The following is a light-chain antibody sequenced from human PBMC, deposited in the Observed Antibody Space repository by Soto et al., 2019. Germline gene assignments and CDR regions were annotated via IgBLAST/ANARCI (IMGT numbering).Light chain of an antibody. CDR3: GTWDTRLGVAV. CDR1: GSNIGKND. Sequence: QSVLTQPPSVSAAPGQKVTISCSGSGSNIGKNDVSWYLQLPGAAPNILIYDTNKRPSGIPDRFSGAKSGTSATLGITGRQTGDEADDFCGTWDTRLGVAVFGGGTKVTV. J-gene: IGLJ2*01. V-gene: IGLV1-51*01. CDR2: DTN.